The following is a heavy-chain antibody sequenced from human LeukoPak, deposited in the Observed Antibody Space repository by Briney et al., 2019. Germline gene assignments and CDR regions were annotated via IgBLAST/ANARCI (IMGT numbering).Heavy chain of an antibody. D-gene: IGHD3-22*01. CDR3: ARAPSYYYDSSGSGPYYFDY. Sequence: GGSLRLSCAASGFTFTTYWMSWVRQVPGKGLEWVANIKQDGREKYYLDFVKGRFTISRDNAKNSLYLQMNSLRAEDTAVYYCARAPSYYYDSSGSGPYYFDYWGQGTLVTVSS. CDR2: IKQDGREK. J-gene: IGHJ4*02. CDR1: GFTFTTYW. V-gene: IGHV3-7*01.